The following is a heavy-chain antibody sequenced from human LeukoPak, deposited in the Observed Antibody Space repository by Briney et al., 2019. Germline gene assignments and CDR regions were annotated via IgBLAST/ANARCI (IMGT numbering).Heavy chain of an antibody. CDR3: ARMIGYSSSWYFAFDI. J-gene: IGHJ3*02. CDR2: ISAYNGNT. V-gene: IGHV1-18*01. CDR1: GYTFTSYG. Sequence: ASVKVSCKASGYTFTSYGISWVRQAPGQGLEWMGWISAYNGNTNYAQKLQGRVTMTTDTSTSTAYMELRSLRSDDTAVYYRARMIGYSSSWYFAFDIWGQGTMVTVSS. D-gene: IGHD6-13*01.